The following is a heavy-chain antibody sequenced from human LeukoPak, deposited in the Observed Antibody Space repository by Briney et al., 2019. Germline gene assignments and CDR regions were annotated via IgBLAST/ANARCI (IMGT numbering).Heavy chain of an antibody. Sequence: GGSLRLSCAASGFTFSSYAMHWVRQAPGKGLEWVAVISYDGSNKYYADSVKGRFTISRDNSKNTLYLQMNSLRSDDTAVYYCARGSSGWYFNYYYGMDVWGQGTTVTVSS. CDR1: GFTFSSYA. D-gene: IGHD6-19*01. V-gene: IGHV3-30-3*01. CDR2: ISYDGSNK. CDR3: ARGSSGWYFNYYYGMDV. J-gene: IGHJ6*02.